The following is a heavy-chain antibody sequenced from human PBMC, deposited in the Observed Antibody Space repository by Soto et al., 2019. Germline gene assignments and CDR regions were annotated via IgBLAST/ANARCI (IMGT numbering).Heavy chain of an antibody. Sequence: SETLSLTCAVYGGSFSGYYWSWIRQPPGKGLEWIGEINHSGSTNYNPSLKSRVTISVDTSKNQFSLKLSSVTAADTAVYYCARYCSGGSCYPATDYWGQGTLVTVSS. CDR2: INHSGST. D-gene: IGHD2-15*01. V-gene: IGHV4-34*01. J-gene: IGHJ4*02. CDR1: GGSFSGYY. CDR3: ARYCSGGSCYPATDY.